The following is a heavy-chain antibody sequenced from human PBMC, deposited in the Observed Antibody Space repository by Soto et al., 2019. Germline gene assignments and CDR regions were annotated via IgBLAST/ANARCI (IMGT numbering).Heavy chain of an antibody. J-gene: IGHJ4*02. V-gene: IGHV2-5*02. CDR2: IYWDEDK. D-gene: IGHD5-12*01. Sequence: QITLKESGPTLVKPTQTLTLTCTFSGFSLSTRGVAVGWFRQPPGNALEWLALIYWDEDKWYSPSLKSRLTITDATSKNQVVLTMTNMDPVYIATYYFAHRPRGYAYYFDYWGQGTLVTVSS. CDR3: AHRPRGYAYYFDY. CDR1: GFSLSTRGVA.